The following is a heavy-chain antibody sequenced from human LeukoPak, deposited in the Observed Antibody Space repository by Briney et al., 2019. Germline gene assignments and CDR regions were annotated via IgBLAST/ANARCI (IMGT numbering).Heavy chain of an antibody. CDR2: IFHSGST. Sequence: SETLSLTCTVSGYSISSGYYWGWIRQPPGKGLEWIGNIFHSGSTYYNPSLKGRVTISLDTSKNQFSLKLSSVTAADTAVYYCADSGAFDYWGQGILVTVSS. V-gene: IGHV4-38-2*02. J-gene: IGHJ4*02. CDR1: GYSISSGYY. D-gene: IGHD2-15*01. CDR3: ADSGAFDY.